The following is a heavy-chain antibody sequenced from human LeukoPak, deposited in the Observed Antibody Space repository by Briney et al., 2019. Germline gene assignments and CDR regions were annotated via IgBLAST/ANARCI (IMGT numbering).Heavy chain of an antibody. Sequence: SETLSLTCTVSGYSISSGYHWGWIRQPPGKGLEWIGSIGSVYYTGSTYYNPSLKSRVTISVDTSKNQFSLKLSSVTAADTAVYYCVRLLYGGNRQFDYWGQGTLVTVSS. CDR2: IGSVYYTGST. D-gene: IGHD4-23*01. V-gene: IGHV4-38-2*02. CDR1: GYSISSGYH. J-gene: IGHJ4*02. CDR3: VRLLYGGNRQFDY.